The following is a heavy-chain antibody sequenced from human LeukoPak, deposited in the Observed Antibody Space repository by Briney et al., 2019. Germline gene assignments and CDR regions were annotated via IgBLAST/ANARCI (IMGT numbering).Heavy chain of an antibody. J-gene: IGHJ3*02. CDR3: AKDLVSGWPEGAFDI. CDR2: IGGSGGST. CDR1: GFTFRSYG. V-gene: IGHV3-23*01. D-gene: IGHD6-19*01. Sequence: GGSLRLSCAASGFTFRSYGMSWVRQAPGKGLEWVSAIGGSGGSTYYADSVKGRFTISRDNSKNTLYLQMNSLRAEDTAVYYCAKDLVSGWPEGAFDIWGQGTMVTVSS.